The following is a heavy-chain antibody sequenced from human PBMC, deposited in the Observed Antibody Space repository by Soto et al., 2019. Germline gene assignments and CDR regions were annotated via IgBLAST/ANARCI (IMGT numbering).Heavy chain of an antibody. V-gene: IGHV1-69*13. CDR1: GDTIRTYG. J-gene: IGHJ4*01. D-gene: IGHD5-18*01. Sequence: SVKVSCKASGDTIRTYGLDWVRQAPGQGLEWMGGIIPRLGTPKYAQKFQGRVTITADESSRTAYLDLTSLTSEDTAVYYRARDRPXTDVVTAAFGRANYFDSWGQGTLVTVSS. CDR3: ARDRPXTDVVTAAFGRANYFDS. CDR2: IIPRLGTP.